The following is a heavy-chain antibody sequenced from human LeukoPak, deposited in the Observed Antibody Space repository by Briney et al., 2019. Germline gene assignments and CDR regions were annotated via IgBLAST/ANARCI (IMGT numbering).Heavy chain of an antibody. CDR3: AREIRWWLLLNDAFDI. D-gene: IGHD3-22*01. Sequence: SETLSLTCTVSGGSISSGSYYWSWIRQPAGKGLEWIGRIYTSGSTNYNPSLKSRVTISVDTSKNQFSLKLSSVTAADTAVYYCAREIRWWLLLNDAFDIWGQGTMVTVSS. V-gene: IGHV4-61*02. CDR2: IYTSGST. J-gene: IGHJ3*02. CDR1: GGSISSGSYY.